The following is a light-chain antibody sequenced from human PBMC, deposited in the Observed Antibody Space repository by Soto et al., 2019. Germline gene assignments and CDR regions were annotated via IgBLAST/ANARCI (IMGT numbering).Light chain of an antibody. J-gene: IGLJ1*01. CDR1: SSDVGAYNY. CDR2: EVS. Sequence: QSVLAQPASVSGSPERSITISCTGTSSDVGAYNYVSWYQQHPGKAPKLMIYEVSNRPSGVSNRFSGSKSGNTASLTISGPQAEDEADYYCTSYTRTSTLYVFGTGTKVTVL. CDR3: TSYTRTSTLYV. V-gene: IGLV2-14*01.